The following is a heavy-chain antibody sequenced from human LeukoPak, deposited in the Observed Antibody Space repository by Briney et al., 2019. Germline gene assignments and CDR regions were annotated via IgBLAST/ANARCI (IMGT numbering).Heavy chain of an antibody. J-gene: IGHJ4*02. V-gene: IGHV1-2*02. CDR1: GYTFTGYY. CDR3: ARAGSGSYLGTNY. CDR2: INPNSGGT. Sequence: ASVKVSCKASGYTFTGYYMHWVRQAPGQGLEWMGWINPNSGGTNYAQKFQGRVTMTRDTSTSTVYMELSSLRSEDTAVYYCARAGSGSYLGTNYWGQGTLVTVSS. D-gene: IGHD3-10*01.